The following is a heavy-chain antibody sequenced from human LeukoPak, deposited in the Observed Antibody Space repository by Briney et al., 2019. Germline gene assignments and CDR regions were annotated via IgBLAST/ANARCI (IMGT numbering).Heavy chain of an antibody. CDR1: GFTFSSYG. Sequence: HPGGSLRLSCAASGFTFSSYGMHWVRQAPGKGLEWVAYIRYDGTDKYYADSVTGRFTISRDNSKKTLSLQMTSLRPDDTAVYYCVRDTSVGAAYFDFWGQGALVAVSS. CDR2: IRYDGTDK. D-gene: IGHD1-26*01. J-gene: IGHJ4*02. CDR3: VRDTSVGAAYFDF. V-gene: IGHV3-30*02.